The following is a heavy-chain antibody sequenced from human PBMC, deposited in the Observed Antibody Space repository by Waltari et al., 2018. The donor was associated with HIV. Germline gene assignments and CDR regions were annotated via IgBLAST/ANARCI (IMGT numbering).Heavy chain of an antibody. J-gene: IGHJ4*02. Sequence: EVQLLESGGGLVQPGGSLRLSCAASGFAFSSYAISWVRQVPGKGLEWASVISDTGDTAYYADSVEGRFTISRDNSKNTLYLQMNNLRAEDTAVYYCAKDRAPTVTRGYFDYWGQGTLVTVSS. CDR1: GFAFSSYA. CDR3: AKDRAPTVTRGYFDY. V-gene: IGHV3-23*01. D-gene: IGHD4-17*01. CDR2: ISDTGDTA.